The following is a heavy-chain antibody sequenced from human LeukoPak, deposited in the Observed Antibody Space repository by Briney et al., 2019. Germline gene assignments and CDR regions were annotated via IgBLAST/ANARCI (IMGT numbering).Heavy chain of an antibody. V-gene: IGHV4-59*01. CDR1: ARSLGSYY. CDR3: ARSATVTTHLYY. J-gene: IGHJ4*02. D-gene: IGHD4-17*01. Sequence: PSQSLSLTCTLYARSLGSYYWRSVRQPPGRGLEWIGYIYSSGGTYYNPSLWSRVTISVDTSKNQFSLRLTSVTAADTAVYYCARSATVTTHLYYWGGGPLVSVSS. CDR2: IYSSGGT.